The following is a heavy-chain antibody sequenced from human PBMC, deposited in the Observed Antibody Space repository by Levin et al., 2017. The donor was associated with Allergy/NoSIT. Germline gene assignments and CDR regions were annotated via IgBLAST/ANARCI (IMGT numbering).Heavy chain of an antibody. J-gene: IGHJ4*02. V-gene: IGHV4-4*02. D-gene: IGHD3-10*01. CDR1: GGSISTSNW. Sequence: SETLSLTCAVSGGSISTSNWWSWVRQPPGKGLEWIGEIYHSGSTNYNPSLKSRVTISVDKSKNQLSLKLSSVTAADTAVYYCARAAGAGRYKGFDYWGQGTLVTVSS. CDR3: ARAAGAGRYKGFDY. CDR2: IYHSGST.